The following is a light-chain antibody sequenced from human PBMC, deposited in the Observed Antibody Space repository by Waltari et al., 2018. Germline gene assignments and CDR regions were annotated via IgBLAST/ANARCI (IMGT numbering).Light chain of an antibody. CDR2: KGN. CDR3: ALYMGSGIWV. J-gene: IGLJ3*02. V-gene: IGLV8-61*01. CDR1: SGSVSTTSY. Sequence: QTVVTQEPSLSVSPGGTVTLTCTLSSGSVSTTSYATWYQQTPGQPPRTLVYKGNARSSAVPDRFSGSILGNKAALTITGAQADDESDYYCALYMGSGIWVFGGGTKLTVL.